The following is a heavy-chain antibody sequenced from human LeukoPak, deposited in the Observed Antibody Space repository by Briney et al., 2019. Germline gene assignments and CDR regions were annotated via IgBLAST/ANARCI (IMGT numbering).Heavy chain of an antibody. CDR1: GFTFSSYA. CDR3: AREVQRRNYDVFDV. D-gene: IGHD5-24*01. Sequence: PGGSLRLSCAASGFTFSSYAMSWVRQAPGKGLEWVSSISSASTYKYYADSVRGRFTISRDNAKSSLTLHMNSLRAEDTAVYYCAREVQRRNYDVFDVWGRGTMVSVSS. V-gene: IGHV3-21*01. CDR2: ISSASTYK. J-gene: IGHJ3*01.